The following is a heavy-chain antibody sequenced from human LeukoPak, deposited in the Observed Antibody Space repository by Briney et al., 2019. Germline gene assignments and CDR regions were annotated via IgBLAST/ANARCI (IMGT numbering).Heavy chain of an antibody. Sequence: SETLSLTCSVSGGSISSYYWRWIRQPPGKGLEWIEYIYYSGSTNYNPSLKSRVIISVDTSKNQFSLKLSSVPAADTAVYYCATHGSGRSTFGYWGQGTLVTVSS. J-gene: IGHJ4*02. CDR1: GGSISSYY. CDR3: ATHGSGRSTFGY. V-gene: IGHV4-59*08. D-gene: IGHD1-26*01. CDR2: IYYSGST.